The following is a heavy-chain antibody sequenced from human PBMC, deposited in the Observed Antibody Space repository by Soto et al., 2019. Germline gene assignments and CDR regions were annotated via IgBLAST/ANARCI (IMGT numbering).Heavy chain of an antibody. D-gene: IGHD6-13*01. J-gene: IGHJ6*02. CDR1: GFTFSSYA. V-gene: IGHV3-23*01. CDR2: ISGSGGST. Sequence: PGGSLRLSCAASGFTFSSYAMSWVRQAPGKGLEWVSAISGSGGSTYYADSVKGRFTISRDNSKNTLYLQMNSLRAEDTAVYYCAKGHVGIAAAGNGMDVWGQGTTVTVSS. CDR3: AKGHVGIAAAGNGMDV.